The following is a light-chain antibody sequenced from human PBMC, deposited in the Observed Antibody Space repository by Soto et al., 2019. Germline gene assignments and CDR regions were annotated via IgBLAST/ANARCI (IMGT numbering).Light chain of an antibody. CDR1: SSNIGAGYD. J-gene: IGLJ1*01. V-gene: IGLV1-40*01. CDR2: GNS. Sequence: QSVLTQPPSVSGAPGQRVTISCTGSSSNIGAGYDVHWYQQLPGTAPKLLIYGNSNRPSGVPDRFSGSKSGTSASLAITGLQAEDEADYYCSSYRSIGSLVFGTGTKLTVL. CDR3: SSYRSIGSLV.